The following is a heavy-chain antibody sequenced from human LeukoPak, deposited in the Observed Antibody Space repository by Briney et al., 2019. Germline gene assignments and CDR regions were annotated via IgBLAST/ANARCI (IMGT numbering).Heavy chain of an antibody. CDR1: GGSISSGDYY. Sequence: PSETLSLTCTVSGGSISSGDYYWSWIRQPAGKGLEWIGRIYTSGSTNYNPSLKSRVTISVDTAKNQFSLKLSSVTAADTAVYYCARATLTGDLNYWGQGTLVTVSS. V-gene: IGHV4-61*02. J-gene: IGHJ4*02. D-gene: IGHD7-27*01. CDR2: IYTSGST. CDR3: ARATLTGDLNY.